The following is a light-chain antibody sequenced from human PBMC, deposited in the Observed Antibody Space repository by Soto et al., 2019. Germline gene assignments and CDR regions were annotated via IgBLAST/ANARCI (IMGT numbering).Light chain of an antibody. Sequence: IVLTQSPGTLSLSPWERATLSCRASQSVSSSSLAWYQQKPGQAPRLLIYDTSSRATGIPDRFSGSGSGTDFTLTISRLEPEDFAVYYCQQYVSSPLTFGGGTKVDIK. CDR3: QQYVSSPLT. V-gene: IGKV3-20*01. J-gene: IGKJ4*01. CDR1: QSVSSSS. CDR2: DTS.